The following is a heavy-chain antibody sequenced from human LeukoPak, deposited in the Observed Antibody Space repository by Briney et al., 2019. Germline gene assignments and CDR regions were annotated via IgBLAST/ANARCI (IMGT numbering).Heavy chain of an antibody. CDR1: GGSISSGSYY. CDR3: ARDLGTNDAFDI. Sequence: SETLSLTRTVSGGSISSGSYYWSWIRQPAGKGLEWIGRIYTSGSTNYNPSLKSRVTISVDTSKNQFSLKLSPVTAADTAVYYCARDLGTNDAFDIWGQGTMVTVSS. D-gene: IGHD7-27*01. CDR2: IYTSGST. V-gene: IGHV4-61*02. J-gene: IGHJ3*02.